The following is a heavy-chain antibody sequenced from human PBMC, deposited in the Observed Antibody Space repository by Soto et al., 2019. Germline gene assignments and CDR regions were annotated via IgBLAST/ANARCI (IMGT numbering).Heavy chain of an antibody. D-gene: IGHD3-3*02. CDR3: ARVSMTIVNFDY. Sequence: PSETLSLTCTVSGGSISSGGYYWSWIRQHPGKGLEWIGYIYYSGSTYYNPSLKSRVTISVDTSKNQFSLKLSSVTAADTAVYYCARVSMTIVNFDYWGQGTLVTVSS. CDR2: IYYSGST. J-gene: IGHJ4*02. CDR1: GGSISSGGYY. V-gene: IGHV4-31*03.